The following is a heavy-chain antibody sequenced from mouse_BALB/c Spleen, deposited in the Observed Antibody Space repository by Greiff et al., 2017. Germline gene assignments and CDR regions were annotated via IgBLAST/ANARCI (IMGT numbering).Heavy chain of an antibody. V-gene: IGHV5-6-5*01. CDR2: ISSGGST. D-gene: IGHD2-4*01. CDR1: GFTFSSYA. J-gene: IGHJ3*01. CDR3: ARGGYDYDWFAY. Sequence: EVHLVESGGGLVKPGGSLKLSCAASGFTFSSYAMSWVRQTPEKRLEWVASISSGGSTYYPDSVKGRFTISRDNARNILYLQMSSLRSEDTAMYYCARGGYDYDWFAYWGQGTLVTVSA.